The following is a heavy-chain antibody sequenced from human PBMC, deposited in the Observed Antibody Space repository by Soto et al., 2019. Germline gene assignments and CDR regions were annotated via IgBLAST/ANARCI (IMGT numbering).Heavy chain of an antibody. J-gene: IGHJ6*03. CDR2: IKEDGSDK. Sequence: GGSLRLSCAAPGFTFSSYWMSWVRQAPGKGLEWVANIKEDGSDKNYVDSVKGRITISRDNAKNSLYLQMNSLRAEDTAVYYCARRYDFWSGFQVGGYYYYYMDVWGKGTTVTVSS. D-gene: IGHD3-3*01. CDR3: ARRYDFWSGFQVGGYYYYYMDV. V-gene: IGHV3-7*01. CDR1: GFTFSSYW.